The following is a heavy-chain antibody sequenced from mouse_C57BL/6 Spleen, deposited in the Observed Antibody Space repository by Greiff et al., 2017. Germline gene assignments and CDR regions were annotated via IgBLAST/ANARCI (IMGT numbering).Heavy chain of an antibody. J-gene: IGHJ2*01. V-gene: IGHV1-64*01. CDR3: ARGNWDVGYYFDV. Sequence: VQLQQPGAELVKPGASVKLSCKASGYTFTSYWMHWVKQRPGQGLEWIGMIHPNSGSTNYNEKFKSKATLTVDKSSSTAYMQRSSLTSEDSAVYYCARGNWDVGYYFDVWGQGTTLTVSS. CDR2: IHPNSGST. D-gene: IGHD4-1*01. CDR1: GYTFTSYW.